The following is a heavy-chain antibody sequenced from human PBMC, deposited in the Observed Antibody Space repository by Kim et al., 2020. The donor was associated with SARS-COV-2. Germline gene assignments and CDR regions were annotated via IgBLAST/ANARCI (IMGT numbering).Heavy chain of an antibody. CDR2: IMSSGSLI. J-gene: IGHJ5*02. CDR1: GFSFGGHS. Sequence: GGPLRLSCAASGFSFGGHSMNWVRQAPGKGLEWIAYIMSSGSLIFYADSVKGRFTISRDNARNSLYLQMSSLRAEDTAVYYCARGLGSYDYKNHRFDPWG. V-gene: IGHV3-48*04. D-gene: IGHD3-16*01. CDR3: ARGLGSYDYKNHRFDP.